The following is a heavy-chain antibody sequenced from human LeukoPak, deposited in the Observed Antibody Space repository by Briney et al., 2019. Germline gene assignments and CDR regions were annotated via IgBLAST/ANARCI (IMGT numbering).Heavy chain of an antibody. V-gene: IGHV3-33*06. CDR2: LWADGNTA. D-gene: IGHD6-13*01. CDR1: GFTFNIFG. Sequence: GGPRSLSCAAPGFTFNIFGMPWVRQVPGNGLEWVAVLWADGNTAHYADFVKGRFNIYRDSSENTLYLQMNSLRSEDTAVYYCVKESAADATFHFDYWGQGTLVTVSS. CDR3: VKESAADATFHFDY. J-gene: IGHJ4*02.